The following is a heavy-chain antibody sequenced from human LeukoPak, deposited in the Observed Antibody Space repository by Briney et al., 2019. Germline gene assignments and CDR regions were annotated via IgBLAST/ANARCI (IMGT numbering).Heavy chain of an antibody. CDR1: GFTFSSYA. V-gene: IGHV3-48*04. D-gene: IGHD6-19*01. Sequence: PGGSLRLSCAASGFTFSSYAMNWVRQAPGKGLEWVSYISSSSSTIYYADSVKGRFTISRDNAKNSLYLQMNSLRAEDTAVYYCARVVFREHWLRDLDYWGQGTLVTVSS. CDR3: ARVVFREHWLRDLDY. CDR2: ISSSSSTI. J-gene: IGHJ4*02.